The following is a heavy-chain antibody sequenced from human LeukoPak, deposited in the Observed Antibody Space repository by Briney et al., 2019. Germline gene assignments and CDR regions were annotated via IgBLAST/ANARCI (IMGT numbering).Heavy chain of an antibody. CDR3: ARDRGGLMVRHFDY. CDR1: GYTFTSYY. Sequence: GASVKVSCKASGYTFTSYYMHWVRQSPGPGLKWMGIINPSGGSTSYAQKFQGRVTMTRDTSTSTVYMELSSLRSEDTAVYYCARDRGGLMVRHFDYWGQGTLVTVSS. J-gene: IGHJ4*02. CDR2: INPSGGST. V-gene: IGHV1-46*01. D-gene: IGHD4/OR15-4a*01.